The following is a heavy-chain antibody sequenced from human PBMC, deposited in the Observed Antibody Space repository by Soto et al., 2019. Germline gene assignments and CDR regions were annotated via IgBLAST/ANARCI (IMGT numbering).Heavy chain of an antibody. V-gene: IGHV4-34*01. CDR2: ISHGGIT. CDR3: ARDFDY. CDR1: GGSFTSYY. J-gene: IGHJ4*02. Sequence: QVRLQQWGAGLLKPSETLSLTCAVYGGSFTSYYWSWIRPPPGKGLEWIWDISHGGITNYNPSLKSRVTISLDTSQNHFSLRLTSVTAADTAVYYCARDFDYWGQGTLVTVSS.